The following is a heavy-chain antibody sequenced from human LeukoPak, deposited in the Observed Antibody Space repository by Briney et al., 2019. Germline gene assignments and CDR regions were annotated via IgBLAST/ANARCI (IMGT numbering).Heavy chain of an antibody. Sequence: GGSLRLSCAASGFTFSSYVMSWVRQAPGKGLEWVSAISGSGGSTYYADSVKGRFTISRDNSKNTLYLQMNSLRAEDTAVYYCAKDLAYYYDSSGYFDYWGQGTLVTVSS. CDR2: ISGSGGST. CDR3: AKDLAYYYDSSGYFDY. V-gene: IGHV3-23*01. CDR1: GFTFSSYV. D-gene: IGHD3-22*01. J-gene: IGHJ4*02.